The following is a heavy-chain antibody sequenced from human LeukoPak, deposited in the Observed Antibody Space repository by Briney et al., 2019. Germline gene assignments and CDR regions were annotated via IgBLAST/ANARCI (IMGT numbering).Heavy chain of an antibody. Sequence: SSETLSLTCTVSGXSISSYYWSWIRQPAGKGLEWIVRTYTSGSTNYNPSHKSRVTMSVDTSKTQFSLKLSSVTAADTAVYYCAREYYYGSGSSFAFDIWGQGTMVTVSS. CDR3: AREYYYGSGSSFAFDI. J-gene: IGHJ3*02. CDR2: TYTSGST. CDR1: GXSISSYY. D-gene: IGHD3-10*01. V-gene: IGHV4-4*07.